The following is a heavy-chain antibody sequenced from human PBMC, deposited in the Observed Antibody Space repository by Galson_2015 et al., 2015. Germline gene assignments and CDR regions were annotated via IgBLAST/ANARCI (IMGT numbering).Heavy chain of an antibody. Sequence: SLRLSCAASGFTFRSYAMNWVRQPPGKGLEWVSGISGSGGTTYYADSVKGRFTISRDNSKNTLYLRMNMLRAEDTSVYYCAKDWSIGYGTQKWWYFDLWGRSTLVTVSS. CDR1: GFTFRSYA. V-gene: IGHV3-23*01. D-gene: IGHD1-1*01. CDR2: ISGSGGTT. CDR3: AKDWSIGYGTQKWWYFDL. J-gene: IGHJ2*01.